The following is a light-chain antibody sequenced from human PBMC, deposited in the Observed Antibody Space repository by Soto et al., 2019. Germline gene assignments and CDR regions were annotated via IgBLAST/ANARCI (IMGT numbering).Light chain of an antibody. CDR2: AAS. CDR1: ESINIY. Sequence: DIPMTQSPSSLSASVGDRVTFTCRASESINIYLNWYQQKPGKAPKLLIYAASNLQSGVPSRFSGSGSETDFTLTITNLFPEDFATYFCQQTYTTPPYTFGQGTKLEIK. V-gene: IGKV1-39*01. J-gene: IGKJ2*01. CDR3: QQTYTTPPYT.